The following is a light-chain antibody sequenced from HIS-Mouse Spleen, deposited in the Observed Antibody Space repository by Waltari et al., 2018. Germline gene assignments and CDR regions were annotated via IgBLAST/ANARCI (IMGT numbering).Light chain of an antibody. V-gene: IGLV3-10*01. Sequence: SYELTPPPSVSVSPAQTARITCPGDALPKKYAYWYRQKSGQAPVLVIYEDSKRPSGSPERFSGSSSGTMATLTISGAQVEDEADYYCYSTDSSGNHRVFGGGTKLTVL. CDR1: ALPKKY. CDR3: YSTDSSGNHRV. CDR2: EDS. J-gene: IGLJ2*01.